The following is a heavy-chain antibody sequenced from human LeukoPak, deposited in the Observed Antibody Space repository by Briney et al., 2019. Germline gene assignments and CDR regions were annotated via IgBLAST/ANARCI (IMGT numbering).Heavy chain of an antibody. CDR2: IRSNGDTT. CDR1: GFTFSSYY. CDR3: AKGQELDDGVFDS. Sequence: PGGSLRLSCAASGFTFSSYYMSWVRQAPGKGLEWVSTIRSNGDTTYNADSVKGRFTISRDNSKNTLYLELNSLRVEDTATFYCAKGQELDDGVFDSWGQGTMVTVSS. V-gene: IGHV3-23*01. D-gene: IGHD1-1*01. J-gene: IGHJ4*02.